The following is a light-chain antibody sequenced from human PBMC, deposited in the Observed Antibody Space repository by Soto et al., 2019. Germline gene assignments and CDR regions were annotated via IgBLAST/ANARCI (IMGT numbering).Light chain of an antibody. Sequence: QSALTQPASVSGSPGQSITISCTGTSSDIGAYNFVSWYQQHPGKAPKLMLYDVNIRPSGVSNRFSGSKSGNTASLTISGLQADDEDDYYCTSWTTSTTMIFVGGTQVTAL. V-gene: IGLV2-14*03. CDR2: DVN. CDR1: SSDIGAYNF. J-gene: IGLJ2*01. CDR3: TSWTTSTTMI.